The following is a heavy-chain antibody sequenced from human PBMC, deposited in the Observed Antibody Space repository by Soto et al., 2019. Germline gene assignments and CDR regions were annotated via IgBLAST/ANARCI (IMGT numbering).Heavy chain of an antibody. D-gene: IGHD6-25*01. V-gene: IGHV3-23*01. CDR3: AKRPSSGGMDV. J-gene: IGHJ6*02. CDR2: ISGSGSNT. Sequence: PGGSLRLSCAASGFTFSSYALSWVRQAPWKGLECVSVISGSGSNTYYADSVKGRFTISRDNSKDTLYLEMNNLRADDTAIYYCAKRPSSGGMDVWGHGTMV. CDR1: GFTFSSYA.